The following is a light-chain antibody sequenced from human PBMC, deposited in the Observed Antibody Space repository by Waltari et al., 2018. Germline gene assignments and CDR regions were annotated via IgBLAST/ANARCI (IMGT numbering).Light chain of an antibody. Sequence: EIVLTQSPGTLSLSPGESATLACRASETVASTRLAWYQQKPGQAPRALIYSTDSRATGIPERFSGSGSGTDFTLTISRLEPEDFAVYYCQQRSSSLSWTFGQGTKVEMK. V-gene: IGKV3-20*01. CDR2: STD. CDR3: QQRSSSLSWT. J-gene: IGKJ1*01. CDR1: ETVASTR.